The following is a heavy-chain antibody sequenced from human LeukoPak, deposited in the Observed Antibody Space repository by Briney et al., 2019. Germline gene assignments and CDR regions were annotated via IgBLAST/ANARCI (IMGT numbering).Heavy chain of an antibody. CDR2: IKQDGSEK. J-gene: IGHJ4*02. CDR3: ARDRYYVPDY. Sequence: GGSLRLSCAASGFTFSNYWMTWVRQAPGKGLEWVANIKQDGSEKYYVDSVKGRFTISRDNAKNTLYLQMNSLRAEDTAVYYCARDRYYVPDYWGQGTLVTVSS. CDR1: GFTFSNYW. D-gene: IGHD3-10*02. V-gene: IGHV3-7*01.